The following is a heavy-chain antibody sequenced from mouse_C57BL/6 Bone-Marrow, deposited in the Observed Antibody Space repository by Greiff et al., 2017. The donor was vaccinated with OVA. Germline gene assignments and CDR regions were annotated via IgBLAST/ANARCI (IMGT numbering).Heavy chain of an antibody. Sequence: VQLQQSGAALARPGASVTLSCKASGYTFTSYGISWVKQRTGQGLEWIGEIYPRSGNTYYNEKLKGKATLTADKSSSTSYMELRSLTSEDSAVYFCARSTMVKVYWGQGTTRTVAS. CDR3: ARSTMVKVY. CDR1: GYTFTSYG. V-gene: IGHV1-81*01. J-gene: IGHJ2*01. D-gene: IGHD2-2*01. CDR2: IYPRSGNT.